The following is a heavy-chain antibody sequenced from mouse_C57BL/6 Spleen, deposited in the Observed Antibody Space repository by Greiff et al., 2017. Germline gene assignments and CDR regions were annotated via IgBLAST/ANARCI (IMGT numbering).Heavy chain of an antibody. CDR3: ARGYYDSTCGDY. V-gene: IGHV1-55*01. CDR1: GYTFTSYW. D-gene: IGHD1-1*01. J-gene: IGHJ4*01. CDR2: IYPGSGST. Sequence: QVQLQQPGAELVKPGASVKMSCKASGYTFTSYWITWVKQRPGQGLEWIGDIYPGSGSTNYNEKFKSKATLTVDTSSSTAYMQLSSLTSEDSAVYYCARGYYDSTCGDYWGQGTSVTVSS.